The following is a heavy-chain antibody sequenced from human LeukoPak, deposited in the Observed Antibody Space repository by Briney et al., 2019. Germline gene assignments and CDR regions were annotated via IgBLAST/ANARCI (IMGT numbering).Heavy chain of an antibody. J-gene: IGHJ2*01. CDR2: ISYDGSNK. D-gene: IGHD2-15*01. CDR3: AKDLQYCSGGSCYPYRHWYFDL. V-gene: IGHV3-30*18. Sequence: GRSLRLSCAAPGFTFSSYGMHWVRQAPGKGLEWVAVISYDGSNKYYADSVKGRFTISRDNSKNTLYLQMNSLRAEDTAVYYCAKDLQYCSGGSCYPYRHWYFDLWGRGTLVTVSS. CDR1: GFTFSSYG.